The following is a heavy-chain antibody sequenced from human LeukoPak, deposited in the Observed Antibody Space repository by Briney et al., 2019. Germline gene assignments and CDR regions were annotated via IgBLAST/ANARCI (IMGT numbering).Heavy chain of an antibody. CDR1: GYTFTSYY. V-gene: IGHV1-46*01. D-gene: IGHD2/OR15-2a*01. Sequence: ASVKVSCKASGYTFTSYYMHWVRQAPGQGLEWMGIINPSGGSTSYAQKFQGRVTMTRDMSTSTVYMELSSPRSEDTAVYYCAREVIEVGYYFDYWGQGTLVTVSS. J-gene: IGHJ4*02. CDR2: INPSGGST. CDR3: AREVIEVGYYFDY.